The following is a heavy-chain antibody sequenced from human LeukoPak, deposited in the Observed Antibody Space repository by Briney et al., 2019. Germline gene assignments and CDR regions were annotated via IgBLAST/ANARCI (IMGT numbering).Heavy chain of an antibody. Sequence: GSSVKVSCKASGGTFSSYAISWVRQAPGQGLEWMGGIIPIFGTANYAQKFQGRVTITADESTSTAYMELSSLRSEDTAVYYCARDRGYSYGSGYYYYYMDVWGKGTTVTVSS. CDR1: GGTFSSYA. D-gene: IGHD5-18*01. J-gene: IGHJ6*03. CDR2: IIPIFGTA. CDR3: ARDRGYSYGSGYYYYYMDV. V-gene: IGHV1-69*01.